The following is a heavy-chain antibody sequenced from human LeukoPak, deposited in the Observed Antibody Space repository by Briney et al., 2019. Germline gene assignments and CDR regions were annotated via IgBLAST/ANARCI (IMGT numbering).Heavy chain of an antibody. Sequence: SETLSLTCSVSGGSLSTYYWTWTRQPPGKGLERIGFIHQSGSTEYNPSLKSRVTMSLDTSRNQFSLKMSTVTAADTAVYYCSREQYTSGGSGWFGMDVWGQGTTVTVSS. D-gene: IGHD6-19*01. V-gene: IGHV4-59*12. CDR2: IHQSGST. CDR1: GGSLSTYY. CDR3: SREQYTSGGSGWFGMDV. J-gene: IGHJ6*02.